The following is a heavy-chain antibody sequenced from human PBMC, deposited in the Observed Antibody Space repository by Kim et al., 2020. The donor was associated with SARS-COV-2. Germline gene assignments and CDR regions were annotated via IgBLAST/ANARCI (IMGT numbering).Heavy chain of an antibody. D-gene: IGHD2-15*01. CDR3: ASHRVGAFDI. CDR2: T. J-gene: IGHJ3*02. Sequence: TRSKPSFQGQVTLSADQSISTAYLQWSSLKASDTAMYYCASHRVGAFDIWGQGTMVTVSS. V-gene: IGHV5-51*01.